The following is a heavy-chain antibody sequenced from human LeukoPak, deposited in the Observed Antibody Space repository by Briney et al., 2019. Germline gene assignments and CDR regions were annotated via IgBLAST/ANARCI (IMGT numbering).Heavy chain of an antibody. Sequence: SETLSLTCTVSGGSISSYYWSWIRQPPGKGLEWIGSIYYSGSTYYNPSLKSRVTISVDTSKNQFSLKLSSVTAADTAVYYCARLGGGGISYYDFWSGSQVAYYFDYWGQGTLVTVSS. J-gene: IGHJ4*02. CDR2: IYYSGST. V-gene: IGHV4-59*05. CDR3: ARLGGGGISYYDFWSGSQVAYYFDY. D-gene: IGHD3-3*01. CDR1: GGSISSYY.